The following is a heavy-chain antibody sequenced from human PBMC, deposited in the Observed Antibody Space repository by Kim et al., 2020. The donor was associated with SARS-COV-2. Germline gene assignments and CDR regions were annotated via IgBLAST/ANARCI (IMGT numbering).Heavy chain of an antibody. Sequence: ASVKVSCKASGYTFTGYYMHWVRQAPGQGLEWMGWINPNSGGTNYAQKFQGRVTMTRDTSISTAYMELSRMRSDDTAVYYCARGGSTVTTGGGYYYYYMDVWGKGTTVTVSS. V-gene: IGHV1-2*02. CDR1: GYTFTGYY. CDR2: INPNSGGT. J-gene: IGHJ6*03. CDR3: ARGGSTVTTGGGYYYYYMDV. D-gene: IGHD4-4*01.